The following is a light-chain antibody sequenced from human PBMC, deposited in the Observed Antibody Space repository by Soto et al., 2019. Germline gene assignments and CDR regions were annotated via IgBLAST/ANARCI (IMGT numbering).Light chain of an antibody. J-gene: IGLJ1*01. CDR1: SSDIGGYDY. V-gene: IGLV2-14*01. CDR2: GVS. Sequence: QSALTQPASVPGSPGQSITISCTGTSSDIGGYDYVSWYQQHPGKAPKLMIYGVSNRPSGVSNRFSGSKSGSTASLTISGLLAEDEADYYCSSYTSSSTLDYVFGTGTKVTVL. CDR3: SSYTSSSTLDYV.